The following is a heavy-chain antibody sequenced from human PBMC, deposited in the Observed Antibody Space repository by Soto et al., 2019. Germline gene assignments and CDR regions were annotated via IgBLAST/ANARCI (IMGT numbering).Heavy chain of an antibody. Sequence: QVQLVESGGGVVQPGRSLRLSCAASGFTFSAYTMHWVRQPPGKGLEWVAVISYDGNNERYTDPVKGRVPVSRDNSKSTLYLQMNSLKSEDTAVYYCARDGYSGRSDGFDIWGQGTMVTVSS. D-gene: IGHD1-26*01. CDR2: ISYDGNNE. V-gene: IGHV3-30-3*01. CDR3: ARDGYSGRSDGFDI. J-gene: IGHJ3*02. CDR1: GFTFSAYT.